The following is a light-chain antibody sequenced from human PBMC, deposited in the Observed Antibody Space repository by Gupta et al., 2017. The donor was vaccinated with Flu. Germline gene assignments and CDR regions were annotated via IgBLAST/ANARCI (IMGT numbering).Light chain of an antibody. J-gene: IGKJ4*01. Sequence: EIVLTQSPATLSASPGERVTLSCRASQTVNRNLAWLQQRPGQSPRLILYGGFNRATGIPARFSGSGSGTDFVLTISSLQSEDFAVYYCQHYNNWPSFGGGTKVEFK. V-gene: IGKV3D-15*01. CDR2: GGF. CDR1: QTVNRN. CDR3: QHYNNWPS.